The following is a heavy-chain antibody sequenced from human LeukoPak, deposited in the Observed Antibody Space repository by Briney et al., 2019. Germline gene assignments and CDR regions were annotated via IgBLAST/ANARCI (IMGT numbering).Heavy chain of an antibody. CDR1: GGSISTSY. Sequence: SETLSLTCTVSGGSISTSYWSWIRQSPGKGLEWIGYIYYSGSTYYNPSLKSRVTISVDTSKNQFSLKLSSVTAADTAVYYCARKAVTSYYYYYYMDVWGKGTTVTVSS. CDR3: ARKAVTSYYYYYYMDV. J-gene: IGHJ6*03. D-gene: IGHD4-11*01. V-gene: IGHV4-59*06. CDR2: IYYSGST.